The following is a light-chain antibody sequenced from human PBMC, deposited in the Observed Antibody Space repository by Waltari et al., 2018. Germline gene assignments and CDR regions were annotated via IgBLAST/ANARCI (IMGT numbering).Light chain of an antibody. CDR2: GKN. CDR1: SLRSYY. V-gene: IGLV3-19*01. CDR3: NSRDNNAHHV. J-gene: IGLJ1*01. Sequence: SSDLTQDPAVSVALGQTVRISCQGDSLRSYYARWYQRKPGQAPVRVIYGKNYRPSGIPDQVSGSRSGDTASLTTTGAQAEDEAYYYCNSRDNNAHHVFVSGTAVTVL.